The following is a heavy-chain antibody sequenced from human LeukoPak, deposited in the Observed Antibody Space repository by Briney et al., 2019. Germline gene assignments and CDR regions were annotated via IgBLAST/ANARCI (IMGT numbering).Heavy chain of an antibody. V-gene: IGHV4-4*07. D-gene: IGHD4-23*01. J-gene: IGHJ4*02. CDR3: ARHSDADGNASFDT. CDR1: GDSISSHI. CDR2: IHTTGGT. Sequence: SETLSLTCTVPGDSISSHIWTWIRQPAAKGLERIGRIHTTGGTYYNPSLKSRLTISLDKSTNQMSLKLSSVTAADTAVYYCARHSDADGNASFDTWGQGTLVTVSS.